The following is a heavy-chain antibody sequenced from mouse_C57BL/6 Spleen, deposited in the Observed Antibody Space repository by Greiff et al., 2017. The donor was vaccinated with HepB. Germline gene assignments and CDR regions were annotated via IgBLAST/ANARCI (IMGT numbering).Heavy chain of an antibody. CDR2: IYPGGGYT. J-gene: IGHJ4*01. CDR1: GYTFTNYW. CDR3: ARFYDYDDGGYYAMDY. D-gene: IGHD2-4*01. Sequence: QVQLQQSGAELVRPGTSVKMSCKASGYTFTNYWIGWAKQRPGHGLEWIGDIYPGGGYTNYNEKFKGKATLTADKSSSTAYMQFSSLTAEDSAIYYGARFYDYDDGGYYAMDYWGQGTSVTVSS. V-gene: IGHV1-63*01.